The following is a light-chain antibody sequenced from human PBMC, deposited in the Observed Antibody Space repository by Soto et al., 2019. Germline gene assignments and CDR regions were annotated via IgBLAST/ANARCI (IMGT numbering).Light chain of an antibody. V-gene: IGKV3-20*01. CDR2: GAS. Sequence: EIVLTQSPGSLSLSPGERATLSCRASQSFSSSYLAWYQQKPGQAPRHLSYGASSRATGIPDRFSGSGSGTDFTLTISRLEPEDSAVYYCQEYGSSPPGTFGQGTKVEV. J-gene: IGKJ1*01. CDR3: QEYGSSPPGT. CDR1: QSFSSSY.